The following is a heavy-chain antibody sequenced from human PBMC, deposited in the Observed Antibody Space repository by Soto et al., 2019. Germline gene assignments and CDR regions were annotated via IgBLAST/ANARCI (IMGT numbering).Heavy chain of an antibody. CDR1: GGTFSTYA. J-gene: IGHJ4*02. CDR2: IIPLFGTA. Sequence: QVQLEQSGGEVKQPWSSVRVSCKTSGGTFSTYAINWVRQAPGQGLEWMGAIIPLFGTADYSQKFQGRVTITADESTSTAYMELSSLRFDDTAVYFCARPKGTYSSGYYYFDFWGQGTLVTVSS. V-gene: IGHV1-69*01. CDR3: ARPKGTYSSGYYYFDF. D-gene: IGHD6-19*01.